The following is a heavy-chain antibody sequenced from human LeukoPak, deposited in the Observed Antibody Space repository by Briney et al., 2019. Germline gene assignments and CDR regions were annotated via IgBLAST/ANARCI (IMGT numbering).Heavy chain of an antibody. V-gene: IGHV3-66*01. J-gene: IGHJ4*02. CDR2: IYSGGST. Sequence: GGSLRLSCAASGFTVSSNYMSWVRQAPGKGLEWVSVIYSGGSTYYADSVKGRFTISRDNSKNTLYLQMNSLRAEDTAVYYCARGTYDFWSGYYTHWDYWGQGTLVTVSS. CDR3: ARGTYDFWSGYYTHWDY. CDR1: GFTVSSNY. D-gene: IGHD3-3*01.